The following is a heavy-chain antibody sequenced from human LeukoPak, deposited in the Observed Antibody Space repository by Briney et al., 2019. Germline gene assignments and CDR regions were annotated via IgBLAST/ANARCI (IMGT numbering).Heavy chain of an antibody. J-gene: IGHJ4*02. CDR3: ARGSITYYFDY. CDR2: IYHSGST. Sequence: SETLSLTCTASGYSISSGYYWGWIRQPPGKGLEWIGSIYHSGSTYYNPSLKSRVTISVDTSKNQFSLKLSSVTAADTAVYYCARGSITYYFDYWGQGTLVTVSS. D-gene: IGHD1-20*01. V-gene: IGHV4-38-2*02. CDR1: GYSISSGYY.